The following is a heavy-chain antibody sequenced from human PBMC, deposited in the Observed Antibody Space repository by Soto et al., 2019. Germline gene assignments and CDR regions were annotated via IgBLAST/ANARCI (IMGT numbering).Heavy chain of an antibody. V-gene: IGHV4-59*01. J-gene: IGHJ4*02. CDR2: IYYSGST. D-gene: IGHD3-16*01. CDR1: GGSISSYY. CDR3: ARDGVHDYSVF. Sequence: PSETLSLTCTVSGGSISSYYWSWIRQPPGKGLEWIGYIYYSGSTNYNPSDGSTSYAKKFQGRVSMTRDTSTNTVYMELSSLSSEDTAVYYWARDGVHDYSVFWGQGTLVTVSS.